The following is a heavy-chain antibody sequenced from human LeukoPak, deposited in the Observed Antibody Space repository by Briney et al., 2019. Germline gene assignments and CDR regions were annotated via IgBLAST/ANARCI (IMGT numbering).Heavy chain of an antibody. CDR2: IIPIFGTA. CDR1: GGTFSSYV. J-gene: IGHJ4*02. D-gene: IGHD2-15*01. V-gene: IGHV1-69*13. CDR3: ASRLERYCSGGSCYPEDY. Sequence: ASVKVSCKASGGTFSSYVISWVRQAPGQGLEWMGGIIPIFGTANYAQKFQGRVTITADESTSTAYMELSSLRSEGTAVYYCASRLERYCSGGSCYPEDYWGQGTLVTVSS.